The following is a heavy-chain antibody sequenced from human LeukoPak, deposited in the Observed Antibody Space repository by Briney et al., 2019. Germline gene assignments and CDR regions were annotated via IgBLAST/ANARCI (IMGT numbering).Heavy chain of an antibody. Sequence: GGSLRLSCAASGFTVSSNYMSWVRQAPGKGLEWVSSISSSSSYIYYADSVKGRFTISRDNAKNSLYLQMNSLRAEDTALYYCAKVSLSSSLGFDYWGQGTLVTVSS. CDR3: AKVSLSSSLGFDY. D-gene: IGHD6-13*01. J-gene: IGHJ4*02. V-gene: IGHV3-21*04. CDR1: GFTVSSNY. CDR2: ISSSSSYI.